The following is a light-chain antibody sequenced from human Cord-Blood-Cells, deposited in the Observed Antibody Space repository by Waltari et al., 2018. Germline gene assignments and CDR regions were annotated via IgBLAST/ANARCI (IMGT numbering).Light chain of an antibody. Sequence: SYVLTQPPSVSVAPGKTARITCGGNNIGSKSVHWYQQKPGQAPVLVIYYDSDRPSGIPARLSGSNSGNTATLTISRVEAGDEADYYCQVWDSSSDHWVFGGGTKLTVL. J-gene: IGLJ3*02. CDR2: YDS. V-gene: IGLV3-21*04. CDR1: NIGSKS. CDR3: QVWDSSSDHWV.